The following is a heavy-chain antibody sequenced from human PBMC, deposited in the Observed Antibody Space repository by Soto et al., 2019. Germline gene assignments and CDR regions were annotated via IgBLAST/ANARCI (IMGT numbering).Heavy chain of an antibody. D-gene: IGHD3-3*01. V-gene: IGHV4-34*01. Sequence: SETLSLTCAVYGGSFSGYDLSWIRQPPGKGLEWIGEINHSGSTNYNPSLKSRVTTSVDTSKNQFSLKLSSVTAADTAVYYCARTYYDFWSGSPDYFDYWGQGTLVTVSS. J-gene: IGHJ4*02. CDR2: INHSGST. CDR1: GGSFSGYD. CDR3: ARTYYDFWSGSPDYFDY.